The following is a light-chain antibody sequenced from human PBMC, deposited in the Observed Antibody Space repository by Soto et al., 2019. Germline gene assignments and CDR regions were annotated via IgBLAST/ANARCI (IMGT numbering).Light chain of an antibody. J-gene: IGLJ1*01. Sequence: QSALTQPASVSGSPGQSIAISCTGTSSDVGGYIYVSWYQQHPGKAPKLMVYDVSNRPSGVSNRFSGSKSGNTASLTISGLQAEDAADYYCSSYTSSSTYVFGTGTKLTVL. CDR3: SSYTSSSTYV. CDR2: DVS. V-gene: IGLV2-14*01. CDR1: SSDVGGYIY.